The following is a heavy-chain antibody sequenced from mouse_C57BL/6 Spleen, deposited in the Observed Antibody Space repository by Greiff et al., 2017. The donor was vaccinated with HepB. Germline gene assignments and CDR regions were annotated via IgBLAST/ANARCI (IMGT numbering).Heavy chain of an antibody. J-gene: IGHJ2*01. V-gene: IGHV1-52*01. Sequence: QVQLQQSGAELVRPGSSVKLSCKASGYTFTSYWMHWVKQRPIQGLEWIGNIDPSDSETHYNQKFKDKATLTVDKSSSTAYMQLSSLTSEDSAVYYCARVGRPSTYYSNFDYWGQGTTLTVSS. CDR1: GYTFTSYW. CDR2: IDPSDSET. D-gene: IGHD2-5*01. CDR3: ARVGRPSTYYSNFDY.